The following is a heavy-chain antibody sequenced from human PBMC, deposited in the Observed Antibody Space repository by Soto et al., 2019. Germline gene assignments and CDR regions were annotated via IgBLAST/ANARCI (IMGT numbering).Heavy chain of an antibody. Sequence: GGSLRLSCAASGFTFSSYAMSWVRQAPGVGLEWVSTIGVNTHYADSVKGRFTISRDSSKTTVFLQMNRLRAEDTAVYYCAKRNSSGWYYFDYWGQGTLVTV. CDR3: AKRNSSGWYYFDY. CDR1: GFTFSSYA. J-gene: IGHJ4*02. D-gene: IGHD6-19*01. CDR2: IGVNT. V-gene: IGHV3-23*01.